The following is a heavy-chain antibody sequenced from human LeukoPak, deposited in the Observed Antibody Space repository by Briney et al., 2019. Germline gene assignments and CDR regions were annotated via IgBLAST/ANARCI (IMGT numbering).Heavy chain of an antibody. CDR3: ARVREPYSSSSPFDY. D-gene: IGHD6-6*01. Sequence: GGSLRLSCAASGFTFSNYWMHWVRQAPGKGLVWVSCINTDGDISTYANSVKGRFTISRDNAKNTLYLQMNSLRAEDTAVYYCARVREPYSSSSPFDYWGQGTLVPVSS. CDR2: INTDGDIS. J-gene: IGHJ4*02. CDR1: GFTFSNYW. V-gene: IGHV3-74*03.